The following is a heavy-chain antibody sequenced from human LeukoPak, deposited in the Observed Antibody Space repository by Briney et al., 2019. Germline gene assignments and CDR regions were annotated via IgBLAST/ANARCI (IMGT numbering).Heavy chain of an antibody. CDR2: IYYSGST. V-gene: IGHV4-30-4*01. D-gene: IGHD3-9*01. Sequence: SESLSLTCNVSGGSISSGDYYWSWIRQPPGKGLEWIGYIYYSGSTYYNPPLKSRLTISIDTSKNQFSLKLSSVTAADTAVYYCACADILTGYYIYWGQGTLVTVSS. CDR3: ACADILTGYYIY. CDR1: GGSISSGDYY. J-gene: IGHJ4*02.